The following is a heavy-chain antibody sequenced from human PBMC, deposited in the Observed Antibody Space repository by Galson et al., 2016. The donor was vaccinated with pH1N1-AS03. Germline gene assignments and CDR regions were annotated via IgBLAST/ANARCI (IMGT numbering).Heavy chain of an antibody. D-gene: IGHD5-12*01. CDR3: SRGGVMVPTNLEAFDI. Sequence: TLSLTCSVSGGSISSGGNYWTWIRQHPGKGREWIGYIYDSGRSYYNPSLKSRLTISVDTSQNQLSLTLRSVTAADTAVYYCSRGGVMVPTNLEAFDIWGQGTMVTVSS. J-gene: IGHJ3*02. CDR2: IYDSGRS. V-gene: IGHV4-31*03. CDR1: GGSISSGGNY.